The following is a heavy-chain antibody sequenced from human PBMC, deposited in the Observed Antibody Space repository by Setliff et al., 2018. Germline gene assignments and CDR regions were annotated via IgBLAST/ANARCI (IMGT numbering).Heavy chain of an antibody. J-gene: IGHJ4*02. CDR3: ARLGWSDAFDI. CDR1: GYRFTTYW. CDR2: VFSGDSDT. V-gene: IGHV5-51*01. Sequence: PGESLKISCKGSGYRFTTYWIGWVRQMPGKGLEWMGIVFSGDSDTRYSPSFRGQVTISADKSISTAYLQWSSLKASDTAMYYCARLGWSDAFDIWGQGTPVTVSS. D-gene: IGHD6-19*01.